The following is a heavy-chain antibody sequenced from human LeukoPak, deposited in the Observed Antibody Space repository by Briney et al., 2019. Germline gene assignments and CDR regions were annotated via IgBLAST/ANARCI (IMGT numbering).Heavy chain of an antibody. J-gene: IGHJ3*02. CDR3: ARGGSYSNAFDI. Sequence: GGSLRLSCAASGFTVSSNYMSWVRQAPGKRLEWVSVIYSGGSTYHADSVKGRFTISRDNSKNTLYLQMNSLRAVDTAVYYCARGGSYSNAFDIWGQGTMVTVSS. V-gene: IGHV3-53*01. D-gene: IGHD1-26*01. CDR2: IYSGGST. CDR1: GFTVSSNY.